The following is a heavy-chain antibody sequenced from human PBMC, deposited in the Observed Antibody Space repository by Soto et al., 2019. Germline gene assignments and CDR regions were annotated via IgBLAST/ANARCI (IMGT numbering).Heavy chain of an antibody. J-gene: IGHJ4*02. Sequence: PGESLKISCKGSGYSFTSYWISWVRQMPGKGLEWMGRIDPSDSYTNYSPSFQGHVTISADKSISTAYLQWSSLKASDTAMYYCARETSNYYDSSGYVFWGRGTLVTVSS. V-gene: IGHV5-10-1*01. D-gene: IGHD3-22*01. CDR2: IDPSDSYT. CDR1: GYSFTSYW. CDR3: ARETSNYYDSSGYVF.